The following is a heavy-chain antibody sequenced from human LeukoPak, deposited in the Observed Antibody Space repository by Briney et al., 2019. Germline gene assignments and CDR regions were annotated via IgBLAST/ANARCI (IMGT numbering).Heavy chain of an antibody. CDR1: GASVSSASY. V-gene: IGHV4-61*01. CDR2: IYNGVNT. Sequence: SETLSLTCTVSGASVSSASYRTWIRQPPGKGVEWIAHIYNGVNTNYNPSLKSRVTISVDTSKNQFSLRLNSVTAADTAVYYCARSRAFNSGAFDPWGQGSLVTVSS. D-gene: IGHD1-26*01. J-gene: IGHJ5*02. CDR3: ARSRAFNSGAFDP.